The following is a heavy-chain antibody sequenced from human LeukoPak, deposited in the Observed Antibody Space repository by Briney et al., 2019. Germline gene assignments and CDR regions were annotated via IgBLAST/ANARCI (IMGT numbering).Heavy chain of an antibody. Sequence: GTSLRLSCAASRFTFSRHAMSWVRQAPGKGLEWVSAVNNKGNNKYYADSVRGRFTISRDNSKNTLYLQMDSLRAEDTAVYYCAKDVRGGPIVGAGSVDYWGLGTLVTVSS. CDR1: RFTFSRHA. CDR2: VNNKGNNK. D-gene: IGHD1-26*01. CDR3: AKDVRGGPIVGAGSVDY. J-gene: IGHJ4*02. V-gene: IGHV3-23*05.